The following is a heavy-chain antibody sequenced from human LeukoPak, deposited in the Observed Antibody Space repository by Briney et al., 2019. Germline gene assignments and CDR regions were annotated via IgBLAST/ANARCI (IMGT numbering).Heavy chain of an antibody. Sequence: GASVKVSCKASGYTFTSYGISWVRQAPGQGLEWMGWISAYNGNTNYAQKLQGRVTMTTDTSTSTAYMELRSLRSDETAVYYCARVVVVAASNWFDPWGQGTLVTVSS. CDR2: ISAYNGNT. CDR1: GYTFTSYG. CDR3: ARVVVVAASNWFDP. J-gene: IGHJ5*02. D-gene: IGHD2-15*01. V-gene: IGHV1-18*01.